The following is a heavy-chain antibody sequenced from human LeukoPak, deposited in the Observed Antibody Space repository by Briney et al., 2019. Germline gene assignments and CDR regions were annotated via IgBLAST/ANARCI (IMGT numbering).Heavy chain of an antibody. CDR2: IYYSGST. V-gene: IGHV4-59*08. D-gene: IGHD6-13*01. CDR1: GDSISSYY. CDR3: ARHTSSSWYTNFDY. Sequence: SETLSLTCTVSGDSISSYYWSWIRQPPGKGLEWIGYIYYSGSTNYNPSLKSRVTISVDTSKNQFSLKLSSVTAADTAVYYCARHTSSSWYTNFDYWGQGTLVTVSS. J-gene: IGHJ4*02.